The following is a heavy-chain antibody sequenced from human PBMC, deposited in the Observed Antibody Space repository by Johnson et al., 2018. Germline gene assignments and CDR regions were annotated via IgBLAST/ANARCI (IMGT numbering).Heavy chain of an antibody. D-gene: IGHD4-17*01. CDR3: ANPRSGEHQYFPS. Sequence: VQLVESGGGLGQPGGSLRLSCEASGITFENYGMSWVRQAPGKGLEWVAVIGIDGRSTYNEDSLKGRFTISRDNSKNMLYLHMNSLRAEDTSVYYCANPRSGEHQYFPSLGQGTQVTVSS. CDR1: GITFENYG. V-gene: IGHV3-23*03. J-gene: IGHJ1*01. CDR2: IGIDGRST.